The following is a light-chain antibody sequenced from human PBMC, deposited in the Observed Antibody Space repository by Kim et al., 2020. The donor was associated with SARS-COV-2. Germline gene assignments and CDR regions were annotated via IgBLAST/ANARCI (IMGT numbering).Light chain of an antibody. J-gene: IGLJ3*02. CDR3: AAWDDSLSGWV. V-gene: IGLV1-47*01. CDR1: ISNIGSIY. Sequence: GQRVTIPCSERISNIGSIYVYWYQQLPGTAPKLLIYRNNQRPSGVPDRFSGSKSGTSASLAISGLRSEDEADYYCAAWDDSLSGWVFGGGTKLTVL. CDR2: RNN.